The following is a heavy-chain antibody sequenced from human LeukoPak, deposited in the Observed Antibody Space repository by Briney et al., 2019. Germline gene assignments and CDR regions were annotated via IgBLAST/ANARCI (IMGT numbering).Heavy chain of an antibody. Sequence: GASVKVSCKASGGTFSSYAISWVRQAPGQGLEWMGGIIPIFGTANYAQEFQGRVTITADESTSTAYMELSSLRSEDTAVYYCARDRGHYDSSGYYYVMGNWFDPWGQGTLVTVSS. D-gene: IGHD3-22*01. CDR3: ARDRGHYDSSGYYYVMGNWFDP. CDR1: GGTFSSYA. J-gene: IGHJ5*02. V-gene: IGHV1-69*13. CDR2: IIPIFGTA.